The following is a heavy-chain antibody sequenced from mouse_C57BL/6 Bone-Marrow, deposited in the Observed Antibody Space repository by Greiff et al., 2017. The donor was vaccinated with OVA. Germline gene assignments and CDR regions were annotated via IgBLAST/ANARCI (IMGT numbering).Heavy chain of an antibody. CDR2: IHPSDSDT. D-gene: IGHD2-5*01. V-gene: IGHV1-74*01. CDR3: AIHYSNYAWFAY. Sequence: QVQLQQPGAELVKPGASVKVSCKASGYTFTSYWMHWVKQRPGQGLEWIGRIHPSDSDTNYNQKFTGKATLTVDKSSSTAYMQLSSLTSEDSAVYYWAIHYSNYAWFAYWGQGTLVTVAA. CDR1: GYTFTSYW. J-gene: IGHJ3*01.